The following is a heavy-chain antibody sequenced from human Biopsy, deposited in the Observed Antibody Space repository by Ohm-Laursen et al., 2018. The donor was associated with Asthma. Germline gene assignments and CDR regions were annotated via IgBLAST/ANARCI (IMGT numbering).Heavy chain of an antibody. CDR3: ARQGYDFWSGYFDAFDI. Sequence: GTLSLTCTVSGGSISSSSYYWGWIRQPPGKGLEWIGSIYYSGSTYYTPSLKSRVTISVDTSKNQFSLKLSSVTAADTAVYYCARQGYDFWSGYFDAFDIWGQGTMVTVSS. J-gene: IGHJ3*02. V-gene: IGHV4-39*01. CDR2: IYYSGST. CDR1: GGSISSSSYY. D-gene: IGHD3-3*01.